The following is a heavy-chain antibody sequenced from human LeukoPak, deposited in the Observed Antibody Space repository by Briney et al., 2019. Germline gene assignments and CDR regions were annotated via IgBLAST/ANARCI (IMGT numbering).Heavy chain of an antibody. V-gene: IGHV4-30-4*08. CDR2: IYYSGST. D-gene: IGHD2-2*01. Sequence: SQTLSLTRSVSGGSISSGENYWSWIRQPPGKGLEWIRYIYYSGSTYYNPPLKSRVTISVDTSKHQCSLKLSSVTAADTAVYYCARYQLLSRTSWYFDLGGRGTLVTVSS. CDR3: ARYQLLSRTSWYFDL. J-gene: IGHJ2*01. CDR1: GGSISSGENY.